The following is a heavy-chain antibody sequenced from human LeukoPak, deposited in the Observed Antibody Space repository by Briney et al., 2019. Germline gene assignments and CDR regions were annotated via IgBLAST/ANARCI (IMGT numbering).Heavy chain of an antibody. D-gene: IGHD5-18*01. Sequence: GSLRLSCAASGFTFSNAWMNWVRQPPGKGLEWIGEINHSGSTNYNPSLKSRVTISVDTSKNQFSLKLSSVTAADTAVYYCARAGGARYSYGQRGLYYYYGMDVWGQGTTVTVSS. CDR3: ARAGGARYSYGQRGLYYYYGMDV. V-gene: IGHV4-34*01. J-gene: IGHJ6*02. CDR2: INHSGST. CDR1: GFTFSNAW.